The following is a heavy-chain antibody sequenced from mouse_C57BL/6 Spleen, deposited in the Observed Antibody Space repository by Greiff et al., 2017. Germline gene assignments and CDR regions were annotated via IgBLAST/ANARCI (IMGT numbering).Heavy chain of an antibody. CDR1: GYTFTSYW. CDR2: IDPSDSYT. CDR3: ARGTVVATDYAMDY. J-gene: IGHJ4*01. Sequence: QVQLQQPGAELVRPGTSVKLSCKASGYTFTSYWMHWVKQRPGQGLEWIGVIDPSDSYTNYNQKFKGKATLTVDTSSSTAYMQLSSLTSEDSAVYYCARGTVVATDYAMDYWGQGTSVTVSS. V-gene: IGHV1-59*01. D-gene: IGHD1-1*01.